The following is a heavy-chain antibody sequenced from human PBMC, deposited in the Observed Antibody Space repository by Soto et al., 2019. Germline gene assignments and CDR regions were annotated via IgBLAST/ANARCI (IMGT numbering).Heavy chain of an antibody. V-gene: IGHV3-66*01. CDR1: GFTVSNNS. D-gene: IGHD6-19*01. Sequence: PGGSLRLSCAASGFTVSNNSMTWVRQAPGKGLEWVSVIYGGGSTYYADSVKGRFTISRDNSKNTLYLQMNSLRAEDTAVYYCASPTEAVAGYYYYGMDVWGQGTTVTVSS. CDR2: IYGGGST. J-gene: IGHJ6*02. CDR3: ASPTEAVAGYYYYGMDV.